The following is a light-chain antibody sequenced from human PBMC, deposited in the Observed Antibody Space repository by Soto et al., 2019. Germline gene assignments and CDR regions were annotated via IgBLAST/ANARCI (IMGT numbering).Light chain of an antibody. Sequence: SYELTQPPSVSVSPGQPASITCSGDKLGDKYACWYQQKPGQSPVLVIYQDSKRPSGIPERFSGSNSGNTATLTISGTQAMDEADYYCQAWDSSTAGVFGTGTKLTVL. J-gene: IGLJ1*01. CDR3: QAWDSSTAGV. CDR1: KLGDKY. V-gene: IGLV3-1*01. CDR2: QDS.